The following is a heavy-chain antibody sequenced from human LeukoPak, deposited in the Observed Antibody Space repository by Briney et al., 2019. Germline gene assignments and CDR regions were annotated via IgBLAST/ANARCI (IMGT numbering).Heavy chain of an antibody. CDR1: VGSISSYY. Sequence: NPSETLSLTCTVSVGSISSYYWSWIRQPPGKGLEWVGYIYDSGSTNYNPSLKSRVSISVDTSKNQFCLKLSSVTAADTGVYYCARISPPHDYGDKVDYWGQGTLVTVSS. D-gene: IGHD4-23*01. J-gene: IGHJ4*02. V-gene: IGHV4-59*08. CDR2: IYDSGST. CDR3: ARISPPHDYGDKVDY.